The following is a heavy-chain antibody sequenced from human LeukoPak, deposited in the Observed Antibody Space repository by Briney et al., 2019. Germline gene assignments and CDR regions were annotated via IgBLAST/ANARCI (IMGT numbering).Heavy chain of an antibody. D-gene: IGHD3-22*01. J-gene: IGHJ4*02. CDR2: MYTSGST. CDR1: GGSISSGNYY. Sequence: SETLSLTCTVSGGSISSGNYYWSWIRQPAGKGLEWIGRMYTSGSTNYNPSLKSRVTISVDTSKNQFSLKLSSVTAADTAVYYCARDNYYDSSGYYGTFDYWGQGTLVTVSS. V-gene: IGHV4-61*02. CDR3: ARDNYYDSSGYYGTFDY.